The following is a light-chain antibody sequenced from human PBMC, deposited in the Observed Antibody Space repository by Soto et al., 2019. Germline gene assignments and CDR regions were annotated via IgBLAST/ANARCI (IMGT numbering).Light chain of an antibody. CDR3: HQYYSTPWT. J-gene: IGKJ1*01. V-gene: IGKV4-1*01. CDR1: HAVLFTTMNKNY. Sequence: DIVMTHSPDCLAVPLGEEATLNCNSSHAVLFTTMNKNYLAWYQQKPGHPPKVLIYWASTRKSGVPDRFSASGSGTDFTLTISSLQAEDVAIYYCHQYYSTPWTFGQGTKVDI. CDR2: WAS.